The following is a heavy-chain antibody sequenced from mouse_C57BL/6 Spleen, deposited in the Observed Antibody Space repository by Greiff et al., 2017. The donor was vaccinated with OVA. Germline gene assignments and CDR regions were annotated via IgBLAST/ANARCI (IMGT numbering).Heavy chain of an antibody. CDR3: TRKVYYGSSYGYFDG. J-gene: IGHJ1*03. CDR2: IDPETGGT. V-gene: IGHV1-15*01. D-gene: IGHD1-1*01. Sequence: QVQLQQSGAELVRPGASVTLSCKASGYTFTDYEMHWVKQTPVHGLEWIGAIDPETGGTAYNQKFKGKAILTADKSSSTAYMELRSLTSEDSAVYYCTRKVYYGSSYGYFDGWGTGTTVTVSS. CDR1: GYTFTDYE.